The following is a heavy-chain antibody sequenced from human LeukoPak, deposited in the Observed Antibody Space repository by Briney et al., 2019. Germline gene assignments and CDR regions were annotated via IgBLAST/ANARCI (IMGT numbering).Heavy chain of an antibody. J-gene: IGHJ4*02. CDR2: IYYSGST. CDR1: GGSISSYY. V-gene: IGHV4-59*01. CDR3: ARDGLNYYDSSGLGAGFDY. Sequence: SETLSLTCTVSGGSISSYYWSWIRQPRGKGLEWIGYIYYSGSTNYNPSLKSRVTISVDTSKNQFSLKLSSVTAADTAVYYCARDGLNYYDSSGLGAGFDYWGQGTLVTVSS. D-gene: IGHD3-22*01.